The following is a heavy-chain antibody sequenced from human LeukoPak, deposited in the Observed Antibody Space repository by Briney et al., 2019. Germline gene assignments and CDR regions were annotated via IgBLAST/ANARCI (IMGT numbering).Heavy chain of an antibody. V-gene: IGHV5-10-1*01. D-gene: IGHD3-10*01. CDR3: ARLDYYGSGSYYSLDP. CDR2: IDPSDSYT. CDR1: GYSLTSYW. Sequence: GESLRISCKGSGYSLTSYWISWVRQMPGKGLEWMGRIDPSDSYTNYSPSSQGHVTISADKSISTAYLQWSSLKASDTAMYYCARLDYYGSGSYYSLDPWGQGTLVTVSS. J-gene: IGHJ5*02.